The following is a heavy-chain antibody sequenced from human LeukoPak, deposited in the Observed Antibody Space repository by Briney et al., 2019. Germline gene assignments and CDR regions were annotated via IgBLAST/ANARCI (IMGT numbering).Heavy chain of an antibody. CDR1: GFTFSSYA. Sequence: PGGSLRLSCAASGFTFSSYAVSWVRQAPGKGLEWVSAISGSGGSTYYADSVKGRFTISRDNSKNTLYLQMNSLRAEDTAVYYCAKRTSSSWAFDYWGQGTLVTVSS. D-gene: IGHD6-13*01. CDR2: ISGSGGST. V-gene: IGHV3-23*01. J-gene: IGHJ4*02. CDR3: AKRTSSSWAFDY.